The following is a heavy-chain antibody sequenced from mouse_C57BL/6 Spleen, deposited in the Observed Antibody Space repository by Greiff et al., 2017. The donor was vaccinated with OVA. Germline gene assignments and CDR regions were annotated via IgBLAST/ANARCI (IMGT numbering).Heavy chain of an antibody. J-gene: IGHJ1*03. V-gene: IGHV5-6*01. Sequence: EVKLVESGGDLVKPGGSLKLSCAASGFTFSSYGMSWVRQTPDKRLEWVATISSGGSYTYYPDSVKGRFTISRDNAKNTLYLQMSSLKSEDTAMYYGARTTGNWYFDVWGTGTTVTVSS. CDR1: GFTFSSYG. D-gene: IGHD4-1*02. CDR3: ARTTGNWYFDV. CDR2: ISSGGSYT.